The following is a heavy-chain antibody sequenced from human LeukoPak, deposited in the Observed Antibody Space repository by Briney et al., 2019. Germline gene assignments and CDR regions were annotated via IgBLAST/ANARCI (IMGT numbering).Heavy chain of an antibody. Sequence: SETLSLTCTVSGGSISSYYWSWIRQPPGKGLEWIGYIYYSGSTNYNPSLKSRVTISVDTSKNQFSLKLSSVTAADTAVYYCARSGWYLAGWYFDLWGRDTLVTVSS. D-gene: IGHD6-19*01. V-gene: IGHV4-59*08. J-gene: IGHJ2*01. CDR2: IYYSGST. CDR3: ARSGWYLAGWYFDL. CDR1: GGSISSYY.